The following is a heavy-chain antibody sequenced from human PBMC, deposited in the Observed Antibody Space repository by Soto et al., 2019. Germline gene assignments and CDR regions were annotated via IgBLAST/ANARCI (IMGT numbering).Heavy chain of an antibody. CDR3: ARDIVVVVAATRYYYYMDV. V-gene: IGHV3-7*01. CDR1: GFTFSSYW. D-gene: IGHD2-15*01. CDR2: IKQDGSEK. Sequence: GGSLRLSCAASGFTFSSYWMSWVRQAPGKGLEWVANIKQDGSEKYYVDSVKGRFTISRDNAKNSVYLQMNSLRAEDTAVYYCARDIVVVVAATRYYYYMDVWGKGTTVTVSS. J-gene: IGHJ6*03.